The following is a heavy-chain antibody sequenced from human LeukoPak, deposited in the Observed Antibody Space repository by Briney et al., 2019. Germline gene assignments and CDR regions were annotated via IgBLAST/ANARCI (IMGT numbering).Heavy chain of an antibody. CDR1: GGSFSGYY. Sequence: PSETLSLTCAVYGGSFSGYYWSWIRQPPGKGLEWIGEINHSGSTNYNPSLKSRVTISVDMSKNQFSLKLSSVTAADTAVYYCARHIVVVTALDYWGQGTLVTVSS. J-gene: IGHJ4*02. D-gene: IGHD2-21*02. CDR3: ARHIVVVTALDY. CDR2: INHSGST. V-gene: IGHV4-34*01.